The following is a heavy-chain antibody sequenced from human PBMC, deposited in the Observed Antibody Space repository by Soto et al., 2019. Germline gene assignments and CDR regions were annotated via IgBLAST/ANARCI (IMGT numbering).Heavy chain of an antibody. CDR1: CVSITTNGYS. Sequence: PSETLSLTCAVSCVSITTNGYSWSWIRQPPGKGLEWIGYIYPSGTIFYNPSLNSRVTISADTSNNQFSLKLTSVTAADTAVYFCATYTAFAKYYFDYWGRGTLVTVS. CDR2: IYPSGTI. CDR3: ATYTAFAKYYFDY. D-gene: IGHD3-16*01. J-gene: IGHJ4*02. V-gene: IGHV4-30-2*01.